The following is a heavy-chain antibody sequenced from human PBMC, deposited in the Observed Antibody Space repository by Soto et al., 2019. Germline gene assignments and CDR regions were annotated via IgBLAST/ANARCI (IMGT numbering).Heavy chain of an antibody. CDR1: GGTFSSYA. CDR2: INPNGGST. Sequence: ASVKVSCKASGGTFSSYAISWVRQAPGQGLEWMGLINPNGGSTFYAQKFQGRVTMTRDTSTGTVYMDLSSLRSDDTAVYYCARDTTDSSGYFDYWGQGTLVTVS. V-gene: IGHV1-46*01. CDR3: ARDTTDSSGYFDY. D-gene: IGHD3-22*01. J-gene: IGHJ4*02.